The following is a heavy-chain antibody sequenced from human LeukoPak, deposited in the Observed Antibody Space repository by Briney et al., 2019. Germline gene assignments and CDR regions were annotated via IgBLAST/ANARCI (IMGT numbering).Heavy chain of an antibody. V-gene: IGHV1-24*01. J-gene: IGHJ4*02. CDR2: FDPEDGET. CDR1: GYTLTELS. D-gene: IGHD3-22*01. Sequence: GASVKVSCKVSGYTLTELSMHWVRQAPGKGLEWMGGFDPEDGETIYAQKFQGRVTMTEDTSTDTAYMELSSLRSEDTAVYYCATDLGDSSGLALFDYWGQGTLVTVSS. CDR3: ATDLGDSSGLALFDY.